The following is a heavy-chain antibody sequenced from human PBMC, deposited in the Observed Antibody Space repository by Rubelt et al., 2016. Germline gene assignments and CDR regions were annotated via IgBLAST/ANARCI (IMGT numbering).Heavy chain of an antibody. V-gene: IGHV4-30-2*01. Sequence: QLQLQESGSGLVKPSQTLSLTCAVSGGSISSGGYSWSWIRQPPGKGLEWIGYIYHSGSTYYNPSLKGRVTIAVDRSKNQFSLKLSSVTAADTAVYYCARVRLGNPRNPFYGMDVWGQGTTVTVSS. CDR3: ARVRLGNPRNPFYGMDV. CDR1: GGSISSGGYS. CDR2: IYHSGST. D-gene: IGHD7-27*01. J-gene: IGHJ6*02.